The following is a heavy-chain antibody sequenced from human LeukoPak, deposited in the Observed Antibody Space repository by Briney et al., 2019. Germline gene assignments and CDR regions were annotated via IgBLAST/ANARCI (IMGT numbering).Heavy chain of an antibody. Sequence: GGTLRLSCAASGFTFSSYGMSWVRQAPGKGLEWVSAISGSGGSTYYADSAKGRFTISRDNFKNTLYLQMNSLRAEDTAVYYCAKGVLPTGFDYWGQGTLVTVSS. CDR3: AKGVLPTGFDY. CDR2: ISGSGGST. D-gene: IGHD3-10*01. J-gene: IGHJ4*02. CDR1: GFTFSSYG. V-gene: IGHV3-23*01.